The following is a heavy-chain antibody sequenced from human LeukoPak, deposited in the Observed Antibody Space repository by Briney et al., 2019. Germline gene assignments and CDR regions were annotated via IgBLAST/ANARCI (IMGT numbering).Heavy chain of an antibody. J-gene: IGHJ5*02. V-gene: IGHV3-23*01. CDR3: AKAGDRAMTPGS. CDR2: ISGSGGST. CDR1: GFTFSSYA. D-gene: IGHD4-17*01. Sequence: GGSLRLSCAASGFTFSSYAMTWVRQAPGKRLEWVAVISGSGGSTYYADSVKGRFTISRDNSKRTLYVQMNSLRAEDTAVYYCAKAGDRAMTPGSWGQGTLVTVSS.